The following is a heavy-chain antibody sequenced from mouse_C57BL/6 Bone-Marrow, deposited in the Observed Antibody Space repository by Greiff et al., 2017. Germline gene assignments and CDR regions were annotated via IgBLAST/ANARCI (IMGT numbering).Heavy chain of an antibody. Sequence: VQLQQSGAELARPGASVKLSCKASGYTFTSYGISWVKQRTGQGLEWIGEIYPRSGNTYYNEKFKGKATLTADKSYSTAYMELRSLTSEDSAVYFCARLELDYDDFDYWGQGTTLTVSS. CDR2: IYPRSGNT. CDR1: GYTFTSYG. J-gene: IGHJ2*01. CDR3: ARLELDYDDFDY. D-gene: IGHD2-4*01. V-gene: IGHV1-81*01.